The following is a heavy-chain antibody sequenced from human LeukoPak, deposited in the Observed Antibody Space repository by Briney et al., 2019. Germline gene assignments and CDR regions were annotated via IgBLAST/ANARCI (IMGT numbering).Heavy chain of an antibody. CDR1: GGSISSYY. Sequence: SETLSLTYTVSGGSISSYYWSWIRQPPGKGLEWIGYIYYSGSTNYNPSLKSRVTISVDTSKNQFSLKLSSVTAADTAVYYCARAVAARRYYYYYYMDVWGKGTTVTVSS. D-gene: IGHD6-6*01. CDR2: IYYSGST. V-gene: IGHV4-59*01. J-gene: IGHJ6*03. CDR3: ARAVAARRYYYYYYMDV.